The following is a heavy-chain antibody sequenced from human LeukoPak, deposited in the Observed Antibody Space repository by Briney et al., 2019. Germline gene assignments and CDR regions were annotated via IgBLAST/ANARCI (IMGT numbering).Heavy chain of an antibody. Sequence: ASVKVSCKASGYTFTGYYMHWVRRAPGQGHEWMGRINPNSGGTNYAQKFQGRVTMTRDTSISTAYMELSRLRSDDTAVYYCASLSTPTIFGVVNFDYWGQGTPVTVSS. CDR1: GYTFTGYY. D-gene: IGHD3-3*01. V-gene: IGHV1-2*06. J-gene: IGHJ4*02. CDR2: INPNSGGT. CDR3: ASLSTPTIFGVVNFDY.